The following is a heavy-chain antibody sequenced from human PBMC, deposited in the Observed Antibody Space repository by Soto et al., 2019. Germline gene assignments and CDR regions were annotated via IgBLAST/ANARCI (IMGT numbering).Heavy chain of an antibody. CDR2: FYSGGDT. J-gene: IGHJ5*02. Sequence: EVQLVESGGGLVQPGGSLRLSCAVSGFTVSSNYMNWVRQAPRKGLEWVSVFYSGGDTYYADSVKDRFTISRDNSKNTLYLQMNSLRAEDTAVYYCAREGRGGGWFDPWGQGTLVTVSS. CDR1: GFTVSSNY. D-gene: IGHD3-10*01. CDR3: AREGRGGGWFDP. V-gene: IGHV3-66*01.